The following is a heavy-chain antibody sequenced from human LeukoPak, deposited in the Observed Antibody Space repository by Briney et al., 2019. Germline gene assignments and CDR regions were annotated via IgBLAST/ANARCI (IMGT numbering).Heavy chain of an antibody. D-gene: IGHD6-13*01. CDR1: GGSNSSGGYY. V-gene: IGHV4-31*03. J-gene: IGHJ5*02. Sequence: SQTLSLTCTVSGGSNSSGGYYWSWIRQHPGKGLEWIVYIYYSGSTYYNPSLKSRVTISVDTSKNQFSLKLSSVTAADTAVYYCATTQKYSSSWYDGPWGQGTLVTVSS. CDR3: ATTQKYSSSWYDGP. CDR2: IYYSGST.